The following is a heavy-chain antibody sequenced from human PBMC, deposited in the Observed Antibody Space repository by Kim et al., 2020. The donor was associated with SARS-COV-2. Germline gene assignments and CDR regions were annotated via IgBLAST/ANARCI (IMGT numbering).Heavy chain of an antibody. CDR1: GFIFTKYG. CDR2: TTHDGSRK. J-gene: IGHJ4*02. Sequence: GGSLRLSCAASGFIFTKYGMYWVRQAPGKGLEWVAVTTHDGSRKFDVDSVKGRFTISRDDSKNTLYLQMNSLRAEDTAVYYCARWSGSYPLYYFDYWGQGTLVTVSS. CDR3: ARWSGSYPLYYFDY. V-gene: IGHV3-33*05. D-gene: IGHD1-26*01.